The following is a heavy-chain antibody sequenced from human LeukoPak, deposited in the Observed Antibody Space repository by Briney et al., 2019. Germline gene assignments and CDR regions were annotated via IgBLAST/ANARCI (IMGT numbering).Heavy chain of an antibody. J-gene: IGHJ4*02. CDR1: GGSISSYY. V-gene: IGHV4-59*01. CDR3: AGYSGYDSVFDS. CDR2: IYYSGST. D-gene: IGHD5-12*01. Sequence: SETLSLTCTVSGGSISSYYWSWIRQPPGKGLEWIGYIYYSGSTNYNPSLRSRVTISVDTSKNQFSLKLRSVTAADTAVYYCAGYSGYDSVFDSWGQGVLVTVSS.